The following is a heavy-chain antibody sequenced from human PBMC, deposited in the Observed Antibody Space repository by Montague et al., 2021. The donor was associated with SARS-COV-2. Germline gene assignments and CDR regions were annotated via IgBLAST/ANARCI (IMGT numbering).Heavy chain of an antibody. CDR1: GVSFNVYS. D-gene: IGHD3/OR15-3a*01. Sequence: SETLSLTCAVYGVSFNVYSWGWIRQSPGKGLEWVGDAVYNEDTNYNPSLKSRVAISVDTSKNQFSLNLTSVTAADAAFYYCARRTHDVGFTARLDWWGQGTLVAVSS. CDR3: ARRTHDVGFTARLDW. V-gene: IGHV4-34*12. J-gene: IGHJ4*02. CDR2: AVYNEDT.